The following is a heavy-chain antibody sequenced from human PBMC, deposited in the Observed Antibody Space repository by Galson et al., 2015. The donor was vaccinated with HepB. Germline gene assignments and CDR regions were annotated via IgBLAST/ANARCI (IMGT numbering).Heavy chain of an antibody. J-gene: IGHJ4*02. CDR2: FDPEDGDT. CDR3: ATASIVAAGTGDYYFDS. CDR1: AYSLTELS. V-gene: IGHV1-24*01. Sequence: SCKVSAYSLTELSIHWVRQAPGKGLEWMGGFDPEDGDTIYAQKFQGRVIMTKDTSTGTAYMELSSLRSEDTAVYYCATASIVAAGTGDYYFDSWGQGTLVTVS. D-gene: IGHD6-13*01.